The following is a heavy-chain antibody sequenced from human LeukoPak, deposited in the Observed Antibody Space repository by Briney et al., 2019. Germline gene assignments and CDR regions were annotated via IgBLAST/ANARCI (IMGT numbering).Heavy chain of an antibody. CDR3: AKLGRYYDSSGYSDRFDY. J-gene: IGHJ4*02. CDR2: IRYDGSNK. V-gene: IGHV3-30*02. CDR1: GFTFSSYG. D-gene: IGHD3-22*01. Sequence: GGSLRLSCAASGFTFSSYGMHWVRQAPGKGLEWVAFIRYDGSNKYYADSVKGRFTISRDNSKNTLYLQMNSLRAEDTAVYYCAKLGRYYDSSGYSDRFDYWGQGTLVTVSS.